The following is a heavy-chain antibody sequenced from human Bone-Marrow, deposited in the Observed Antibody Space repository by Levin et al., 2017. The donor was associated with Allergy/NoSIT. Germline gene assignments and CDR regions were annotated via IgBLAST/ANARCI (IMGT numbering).Heavy chain of an antibody. CDR1: GFTFSTYA. CDR2: LSGSSGNI. V-gene: IGHV3-23*01. CDR3: AKGTRGYSGYDYPNYFDS. D-gene: IGHD5-12*01. Sequence: GGSLRLSCAASGFTFSTYAMSWVRQAPGKGLEWVSTLSGSSGNIFYADSVKGRFTISRDNSKNTLYLQMNSLRAEDTAIYYCAKGTRGYSGYDYPNYFDSWGQGTLVTVSS. J-gene: IGHJ4*02.